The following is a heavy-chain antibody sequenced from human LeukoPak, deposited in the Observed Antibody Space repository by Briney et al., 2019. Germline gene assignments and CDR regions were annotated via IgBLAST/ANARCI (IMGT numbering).Heavy chain of an antibody. Sequence: SETLSLTCTVSGGSISSSSSYWGWIRQPPGKGLEWIGSIYYSGSTYYNPSLKSRVTISVDTSKNQFSLKLSSVTAADTAVYYCARSKDILTGYCFDYWGQGTLVTVSS. CDR1: GGSISSSSSY. CDR3: ARSKDILTGYCFDY. J-gene: IGHJ4*02. CDR2: IYYSGST. V-gene: IGHV4-39*07. D-gene: IGHD3-9*01.